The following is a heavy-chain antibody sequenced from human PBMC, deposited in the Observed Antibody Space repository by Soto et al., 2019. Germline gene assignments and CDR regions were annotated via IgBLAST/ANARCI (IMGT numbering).Heavy chain of an antibody. CDR2: IYYLGST. V-gene: IGHV4-59*11. Sequence: ETLSLTCSVSGGSMNDHYWSWIRQSPGKGLEWIGYIYYLGSTDYNPSLKSRVTISVDTSKKQFSLKLTSVTVADTAVYYCARDRYFGSGSPFPAYWGPGTLVTVSS. CDR3: ARDRYFGSGSPFPAY. D-gene: IGHD3-10*01. J-gene: IGHJ4*02. CDR1: GGSMNDHY.